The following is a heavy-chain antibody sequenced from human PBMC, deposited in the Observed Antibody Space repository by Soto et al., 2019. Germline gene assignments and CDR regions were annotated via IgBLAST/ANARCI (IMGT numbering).Heavy chain of an antibody. J-gene: IGHJ6*02. CDR3: ARRGSGKESSGYYNHYYYYYGMDV. Sequence: QVQLQESGPGLVKPSETLSLTCTVSGGSISSYYWSWIRQPAGKGLECIGYIYYSGRTNYNPSLKSRVTISVDTSKNQFPLKLSSVTAADTAVYYCARRGSGKESSGYYNHYYYYYGMDVWGQGTTVTVSS. V-gene: IGHV4-59*08. D-gene: IGHD3-22*01. CDR2: IYYSGRT. CDR1: GGSISSYY.